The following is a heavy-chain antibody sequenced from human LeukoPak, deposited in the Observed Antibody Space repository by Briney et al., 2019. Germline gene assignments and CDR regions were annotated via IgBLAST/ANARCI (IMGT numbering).Heavy chain of an antibody. J-gene: IGHJ3*02. CDR2: INPSGGST. CDR3: AREGRLGHGYPPDAFDI. D-gene: IGHD3-22*01. Sequence: GASVKVSCKASGYTFTSYYMHWVRQAPGQGLEWMGIINPSGGSTSYAQKFQGRVTMTRDTSTSTVYMELSSLRSEDTAVYYCAREGRLGHGYPPDAFDIWGQGTMVTVSS. CDR1: GYTFTSYY. V-gene: IGHV1-46*01.